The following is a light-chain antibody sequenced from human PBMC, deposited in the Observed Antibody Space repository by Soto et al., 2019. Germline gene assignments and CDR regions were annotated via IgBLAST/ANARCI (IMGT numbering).Light chain of an antibody. V-gene: IGKV3D-15*01. CDR3: QLYHNWPPIT. J-gene: IGKJ5*01. CDR1: QFVSSN. Sequence: EIVMTQSPVTLSVSPGERATLSGSASQFVSSNLAWYHQKPGQAPRLLIYGASTRATGIPARFSSSGSATEFTLTISNLRSEDFGLYLWQLYHNWPPITFGQGTRLEIK. CDR2: GAS.